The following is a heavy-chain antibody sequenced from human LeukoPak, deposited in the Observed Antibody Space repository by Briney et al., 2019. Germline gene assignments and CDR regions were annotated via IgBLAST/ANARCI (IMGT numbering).Heavy chain of an antibody. V-gene: IGHV3-23*01. CDR2: ISGSGGST. Sequence: PGGSLRLSCAASGFTFSSDAMSWVRQAPGKGLEWVSAISGSGGSTYYEDFVKGRFTISRDTTKNTQYLQMNRLRAEHTAVYYCAKRFDFWSGYEYYYYYYMDVWGKGTTVTVSS. J-gene: IGHJ6*03. CDR1: GFTFSSDA. D-gene: IGHD3-3*01. CDR3: AKRFDFWSGYEYYYYYYMDV.